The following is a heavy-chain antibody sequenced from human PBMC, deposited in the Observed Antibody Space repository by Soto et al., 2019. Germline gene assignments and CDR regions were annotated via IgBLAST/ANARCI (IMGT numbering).Heavy chain of an antibody. CDR3: ARIGGLYPSYYYGMDV. J-gene: IGHJ6*02. Sequence: SETLSLTCAVSGGSISSSNWWSWVRQPPGKGLEWIGEIYHSGSTNYNPSLKSRVTISVDKSKNQFSLKLSSVTAADTAVYYCARIGGLYPSYYYGMDVWGQGTTVTVSS. CDR1: GGSISSSNW. CDR2: IYHSGST. D-gene: IGHD2-8*01. V-gene: IGHV4-4*02.